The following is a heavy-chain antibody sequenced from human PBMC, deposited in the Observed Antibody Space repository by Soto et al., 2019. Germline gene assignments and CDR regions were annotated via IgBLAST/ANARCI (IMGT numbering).Heavy chain of an antibody. J-gene: IGHJ4*02. CDR1: RYPLTRYA. D-gene: IGHD2-15*01. CDR2: INAGNGNT. V-gene: IGHV1-3*01. Sequence: SVQVSRKSSRYPLTRYAIHLVRHAPGQRLEWMGWINAGNGNTKYSQKFQGRVTITRDTSASTAYMELSSLRSEDTAVYYCARGPGGPDGPGDYWGQGTLVTVSS. CDR3: ARGPGGPDGPGDY.